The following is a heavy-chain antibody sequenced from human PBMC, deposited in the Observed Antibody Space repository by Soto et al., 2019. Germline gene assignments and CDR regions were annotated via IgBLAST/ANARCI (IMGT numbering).Heavy chain of an antibody. Sequence: QVHLVQSGAEVRKPGASVKVSCKGAGYTFTSYGSAWVRQDPGQGLEWMGWISAHNDNTNYAQKVKGRVTVTRDRSTIRAYMELGNLRSEDTAVYYCARGRYGDYWGQGALVTVS. CDR1: GYTFTSYG. D-gene: IGHD1-1*01. V-gene: IGHV1-18*01. CDR2: ISAHNDNT. CDR3: ARGRYGDY. J-gene: IGHJ4*02.